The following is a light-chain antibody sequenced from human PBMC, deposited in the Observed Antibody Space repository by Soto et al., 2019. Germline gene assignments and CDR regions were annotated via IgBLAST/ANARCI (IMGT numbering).Light chain of an antibody. CDR2: LAT. J-gene: IGKJ1*01. CDR3: QQYGSSRT. V-gene: IGKV3-20*01. Sequence: EIVLTQSPATLSSFPGDRVTLSCRASQAVNTRLALYQHKAGEPPSLINYLATKRAAGVPGRCSGSGSGADFTLTISILSPEDVAVYCCQQYGSSRTFGQGTKVDIK. CDR1: QAVNTR.